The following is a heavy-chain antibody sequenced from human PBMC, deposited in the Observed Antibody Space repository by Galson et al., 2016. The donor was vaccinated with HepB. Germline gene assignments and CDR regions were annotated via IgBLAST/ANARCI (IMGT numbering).Heavy chain of an antibody. CDR1: GFTFSRSW. D-gene: IGHD5-12*01. Sequence: SLRLSCAASGFTFSRSWMTWVRQAPGRGLEWLANIKQDGSSTNHVDSVKGRFTISRDNAKTSLYLQMNSLRAEDTAVYYWARDHISGRGPFFDYWGQGIPVTVSS. CDR2: IKQDGSST. CDR3: ARDHISGRGPFFDY. J-gene: IGHJ4*02. V-gene: IGHV3-7*03.